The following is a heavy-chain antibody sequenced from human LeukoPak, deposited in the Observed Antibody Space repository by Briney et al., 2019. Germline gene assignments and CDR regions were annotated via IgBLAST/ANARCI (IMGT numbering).Heavy chain of an antibody. V-gene: IGHV3-30*18. D-gene: IGHD3-22*01. CDR3: AKSGDYYDSSGYYYPYYYYGMDV. CDR2: ISYDGSNK. CDR1: GFTFSSYG. J-gene: IGHJ6*02. Sequence: GRSLRLSCAASGFTFSSYGMHWVRQAPGKGLEWVAVISYDGSNKYYADSVKGRFTISRDNSKNTLYLQMNSLRAEDTAVYYCAKSGDYYDSSGYYYPYYYYGMDVWGQGTTVTVSS.